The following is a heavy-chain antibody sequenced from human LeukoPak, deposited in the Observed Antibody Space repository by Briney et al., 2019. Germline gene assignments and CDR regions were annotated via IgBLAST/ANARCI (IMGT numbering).Heavy chain of an antibody. CDR2: IKQDGSEK. CDR1: GFTFSSYW. J-gene: IGHJ6*02. Sequence: PGGSLRLSCAASGFTFSSYWRSWVRQAPGKGLEWVANIKQDGSEKYYVDSVKGRFTTSRDNAKNSLYLQMNSLRAEDTAVYYCARDPIVVVPAAYYYYYGMDVWGQGTTVTVSS. V-gene: IGHV3-7*01. CDR3: ARDPIVVVPAAYYYYYGMDV. D-gene: IGHD2-2*01.